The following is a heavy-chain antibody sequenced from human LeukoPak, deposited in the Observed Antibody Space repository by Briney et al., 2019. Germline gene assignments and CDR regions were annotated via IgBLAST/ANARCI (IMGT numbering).Heavy chain of an antibody. CDR2: IIPIFGTA. CDR3: ARGVPATADPVYYYYYYRDV. Sequence: SVKLSCKASGYTFTSYYMHCVPQAPGEGLECRGGIIPIFGTANYAQRFQGRVTISTDESTSTAYMELSSLRSEDTAVYYCARGVPATADPVYYYYYYRDVWGKGTTVTVSS. D-gene: IGHD2-2*01. J-gene: IGHJ6*03. V-gene: IGHV1-69*05. CDR1: GYTFTSYY.